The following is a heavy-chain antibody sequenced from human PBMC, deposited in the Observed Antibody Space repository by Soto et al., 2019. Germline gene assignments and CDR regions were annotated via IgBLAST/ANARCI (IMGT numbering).Heavy chain of an antibody. CDR3: ARGRLISLYYFDY. J-gene: IGHJ4*02. CDR2: IGTAGDT. CDR1: GFSFSSYG. V-gene: IGHV3-13*01. Sequence: GGSLRLSCAASGFSFSSYGMHWVRQVTGKGLEWVSTIGTAGDTYYPGSVKGRFTISRENAKNSFYLQMNSLRAEDTAVYYCARGRLISLYYFDYWGQGTLVTVSS. D-gene: IGHD2-15*01.